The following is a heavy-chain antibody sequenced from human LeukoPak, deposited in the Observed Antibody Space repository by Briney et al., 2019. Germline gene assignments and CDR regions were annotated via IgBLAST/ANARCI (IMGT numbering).Heavy chain of an antibody. CDR3: ARRIADTAMGYNWFDP. V-gene: IGHV4-31*03. D-gene: IGHD5-18*01. CDR1: GGSISSGGYY. Sequence: SETLSLTCTVSGGSISSGGYYWSWIRQHPGKGLEWIGYIYYSGSTYYNPSLKSRVTISVDTSKNQFSLKLSSVTAADTAVYYCARRIADTAMGYNWFDPWGQGTLVTVSS. J-gene: IGHJ5*02. CDR2: IYYSGST.